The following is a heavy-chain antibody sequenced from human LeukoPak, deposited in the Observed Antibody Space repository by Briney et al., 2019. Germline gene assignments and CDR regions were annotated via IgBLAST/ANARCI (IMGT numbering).Heavy chain of an antibody. CDR3: ARHAGGIAAAGTRPFDY. CDR1: GASFSSSTYY. Sequence: PSETLSLACTVSGASFSSSTYYWGWIRQPPGKGLEWIGSIYYSGSTYYNPSLKSRVTMSVDTSKNQFSLKLSSVTAADTAVYYCARHAGGIAAAGTRPFDYWGQGTLVTVSS. CDR2: IYYSGST. D-gene: IGHD6-13*01. V-gene: IGHV4-39*01. J-gene: IGHJ4*02.